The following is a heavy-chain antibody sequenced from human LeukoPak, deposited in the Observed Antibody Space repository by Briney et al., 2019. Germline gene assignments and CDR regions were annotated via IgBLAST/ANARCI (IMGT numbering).Heavy chain of an antibody. CDR2: TSASGSPI. CDR3: ARVVGSEGNWYVDY. J-gene: IGHJ4*02. CDR1: GFTFSYYS. D-gene: IGHD1-1*01. Sequence: GGSLRLSCAASGFTFSYYSMNWVRQAPGKGLEWVSYTSASGSPIYYADSVKGRFTISRDNAKNSLYLQIKSLRVEDTAVYYCARVVGSEGNWYVDYWGQGTLVTVSS. V-gene: IGHV3-48*04.